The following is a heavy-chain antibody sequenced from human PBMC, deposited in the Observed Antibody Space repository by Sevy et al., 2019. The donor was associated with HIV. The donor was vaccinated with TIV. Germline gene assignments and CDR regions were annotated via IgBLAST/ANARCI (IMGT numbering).Heavy chain of an antibody. V-gene: IGHV1-18*01. J-gene: IGHJ1*01. CDR3: ARAPSGSQGPGQYFQH. CDR2: ISRYNT. Sequence: ASVKVSCKASGYTFTNYGITWVRQAPGQGLEWMGWISRYNTNYAQNLQGRVTMTTDTSKSTVYMELRGLRSDDTAVYYCARAPSGSQGPGQYFQHWGQGTLVTVSS. CDR1: GYTFTNYG. D-gene: IGHD1-26*01.